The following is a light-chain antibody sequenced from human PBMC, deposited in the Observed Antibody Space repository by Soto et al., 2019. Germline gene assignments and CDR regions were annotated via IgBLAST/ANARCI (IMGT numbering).Light chain of an antibody. CDR2: DAS. V-gene: IGKV1-33*01. CDR1: QDIDTH. J-gene: IGKJ4*01. Sequence: DIRVTQSPSSLSASVGDRVTIACQASQDIDTHLNWYQQKPGKAPKLLIYDASSLDTAVPPRFSGSGSGTHFTFTIRRLEPEDIATYYCQQYDDLPLTFGGGTKVEIK. CDR3: QQYDDLPLT.